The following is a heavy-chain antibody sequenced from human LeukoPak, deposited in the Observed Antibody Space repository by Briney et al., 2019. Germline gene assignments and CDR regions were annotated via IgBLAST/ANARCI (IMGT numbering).Heavy chain of an antibody. CDR1: GFTVSSNY. Sequence: GGSLRLSCAASGFTVSSNYMSWVRQAPGKGLEWVSVIYSGGSTYYADSVKGRFTISRDNSKNTLYLQMNSLRAKDTAVYYCAKSAVAGTRLYYYYMDVRGKGTTVTVSS. D-gene: IGHD6-19*01. CDR3: AKSAVAGTRLYYYYMDV. J-gene: IGHJ6*03. V-gene: IGHV3-53*05. CDR2: IYSGGST.